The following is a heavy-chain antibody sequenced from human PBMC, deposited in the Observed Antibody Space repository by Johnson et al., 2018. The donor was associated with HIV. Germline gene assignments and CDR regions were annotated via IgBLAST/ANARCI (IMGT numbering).Heavy chain of an antibody. Sequence: VQLVESGGGLVQPRGSLRLSCAASGFTFSSYWMSWVRQAPGKGLEWVANIKQDGSEKYYVDSVKGRFTISRDNAKNSLYLQMNSLRAEDTAVYYCARWGITMIVVVISPPDAFDIWGQGTMVTVSS. CDR1: GFTFSSYW. J-gene: IGHJ3*02. CDR2: IKQDGSEK. V-gene: IGHV3-7*05. CDR3: ARWGITMIVVVISPPDAFDI. D-gene: IGHD3-22*01.